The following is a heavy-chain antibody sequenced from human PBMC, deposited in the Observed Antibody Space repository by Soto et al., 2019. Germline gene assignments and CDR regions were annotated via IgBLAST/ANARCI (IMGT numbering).Heavy chain of an antibody. CDR2: ISYDGSNK. V-gene: IGHV3-30-3*01. J-gene: IGHJ4*02. D-gene: IGHD3-10*01. CDR1: GFAFSSYA. CDR3: ARDLSGSGD. Sequence: QVQLVESGGGVVQPGRSLRLSCAASGFAFSSYAMHWVRQAQGKGLEWVAVISYDGSNKYYADSVKGRFTISRDNSKNTLYLQMNSLRAEDTAVYYCARDLSGSGDWGQGTLVTVSS.